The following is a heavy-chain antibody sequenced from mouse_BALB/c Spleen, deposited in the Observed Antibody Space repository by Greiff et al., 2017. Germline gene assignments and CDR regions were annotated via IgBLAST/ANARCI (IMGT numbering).Heavy chain of an antibody. Sequence: DVKLVESGGGLVKPGGSLKLSCAASGFTFSDYYMYWVRQTPEKRLEWVATISDGGSYTYYPDSVKGRFTISRDNAKNNLYLQMSSLKSEDTAMYYCARANQLYFDYWGQGTTLTVSS. CDR2: ISDGGSYT. CDR1: GFTFSDYY. D-gene: IGHD4-1*02. V-gene: IGHV5-4*02. J-gene: IGHJ2*01. CDR3: ARANQLYFDY.